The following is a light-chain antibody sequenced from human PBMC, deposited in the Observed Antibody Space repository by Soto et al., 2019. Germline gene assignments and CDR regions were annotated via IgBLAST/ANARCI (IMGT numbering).Light chain of an antibody. CDR3: QEYNYWHPIT. V-gene: IGKV3-15*01. J-gene: IGKJ4*01. Sequence: IVMTQAPATLSGSPGEMATLSFRAIQSISSKLAWYQQKPGQAPRLLIYGASTRATGIPVRFSGSGSGTEFTLTITSLQPEDFAVYYCQEYNYWHPITFGGGTKVDIK. CDR2: GAS. CDR1: QSISSK.